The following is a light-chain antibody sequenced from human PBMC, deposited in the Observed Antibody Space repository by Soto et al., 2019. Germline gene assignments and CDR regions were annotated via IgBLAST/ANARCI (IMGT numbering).Light chain of an antibody. CDR3: QQYSSSPLT. CDR1: QSITNNY. CDR2: DAS. J-gene: IGKJ1*01. V-gene: IGKV3-20*01. Sequence: EIVLTHSPGTLSLSPGERATLSCRASQSITNNYLAWYQQTPGQAPRLVIYDASSRATGIPDRFSASGSGTDFTHTISRLEPEDFAVYYCQQYSSSPLTFGQGTKVEIK.